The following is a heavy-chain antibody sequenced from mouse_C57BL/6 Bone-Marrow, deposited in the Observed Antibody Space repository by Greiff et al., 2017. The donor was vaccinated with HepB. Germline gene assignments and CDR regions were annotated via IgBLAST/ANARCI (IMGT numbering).Heavy chain of an antibody. D-gene: IGHD1-1*01. CDR2: IDPNSGGT. CDR3: ARVIRFLFDY. CDR1: GYTFTSYW. J-gene: IGHJ2*01. Sequence: VQLQQPGAELVKPGASVKMSCKASGYTFTSYWITWVKQRPGQGLEWIGRIDPNSGGTKYNEKFKSKATLTVDKPSSTAYMQLSSLTSEDSAVYYCARVIRFLFDYWGQGTTLTVSS. V-gene: IGHV1-72*01.